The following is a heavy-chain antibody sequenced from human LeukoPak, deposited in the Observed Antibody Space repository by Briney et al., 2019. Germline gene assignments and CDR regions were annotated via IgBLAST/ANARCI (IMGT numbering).Heavy chain of an antibody. D-gene: IGHD6-13*01. Sequence: SETLSLTCTVSGGSISSYYWSWIRQPPGKGPEWIGYIYYSGSTNYNPSLKSRVTISVDTSKNQFSLKLSSVTAADTAVYYCARSPGIAAAGTWGQGTLVTVSS. CDR3: ARSPGIAAAGT. CDR2: IYYSGST. J-gene: IGHJ5*02. CDR1: GGSISSYY. V-gene: IGHV4-59*01.